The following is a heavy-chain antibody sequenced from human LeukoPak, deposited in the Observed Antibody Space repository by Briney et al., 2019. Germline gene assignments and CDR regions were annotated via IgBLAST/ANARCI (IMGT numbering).Heavy chain of an antibody. D-gene: IGHD3-3*01. J-gene: IGHJ3*02. CDR1: GYTFTGYC. CDR2: INPNSGGT. CDR3: ARVIFGVVNDAFDI. V-gene: IGHV1-2*02. Sequence: ASVSVSCKASGYTFTGYCMHWVRQAPGQGGEWVGWINPNSGGTNYAQKFQGRVTMTRDTSISTAYMELSRLRSDDTAVYYCARVIFGVVNDAFDIWGQGTMVTVSS.